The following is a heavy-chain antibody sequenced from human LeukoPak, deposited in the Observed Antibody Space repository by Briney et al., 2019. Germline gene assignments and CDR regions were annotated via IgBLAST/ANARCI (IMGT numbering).Heavy chain of an antibody. CDR1: GFTFSSYG. J-gene: IGHJ2*01. D-gene: IGHD6-19*01. CDR3: AKDPSSGWFPGWYFDL. Sequence: GSLRLSCAASGFTFSSYGMHWVRQAPGKGLEWVAVISYDGSNKYYADSVKGRFTISRDNSKNTLYLQMNSLRAEDTAVYYCAKDPSSGWFPGWYFDLWGRGTLVTVSS. CDR2: ISYDGSNK. V-gene: IGHV3-30*18.